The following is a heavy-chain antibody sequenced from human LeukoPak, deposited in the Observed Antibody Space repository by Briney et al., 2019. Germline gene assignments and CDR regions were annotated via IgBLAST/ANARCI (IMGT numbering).Heavy chain of an antibody. CDR3: ARDTLSSTGYYYYGMDV. CDR1: GFTFSSYA. CDR2: INAGNGNT. Sequence: PGRSLRLSCAASGFTFSSYAMHWVRQAPGQRLEWMGWINAGNGNTKYSQKFQGRVTITRDTSASTAYMELSSLRSEDTAVYYCARDTLSSTGYYYYGMDVWGQGTTVTVSS. V-gene: IGHV1-3*01. J-gene: IGHJ6*02. D-gene: IGHD3-16*02.